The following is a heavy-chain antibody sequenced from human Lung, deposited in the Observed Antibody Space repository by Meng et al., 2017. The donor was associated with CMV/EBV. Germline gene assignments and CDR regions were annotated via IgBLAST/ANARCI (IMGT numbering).Heavy chain of an antibody. D-gene: IGHD3-10*01. CDR1: FKFDSFA. Sequence: FKFDSFAFHWVRQAPGKGLEWVSVVGYDGRNELYADSVKGRFTISGDNPKNTLYLQMNNLRVEDTALYFCVRDVSAFGEVVTYYFDFWGPGTLVTVSS. CDR3: VRDVSAFGEVVTYYFDF. CDR2: VGYDGRNE. V-gene: IGHV3-33*01. J-gene: IGHJ4*02.